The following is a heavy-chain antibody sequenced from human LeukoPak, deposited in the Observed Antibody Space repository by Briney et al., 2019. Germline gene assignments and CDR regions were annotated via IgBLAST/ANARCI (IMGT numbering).Heavy chain of an antibody. J-gene: IGHJ6*02. CDR2: FDPEDGET. Sequence: ASVKVSCKVSGYTLTELSMHWVRQAPGKGLEWMGGFDPEDGETIYAQKFQGRVTMTEDTSTDTAYMELSSLRSEDTAVYYCATAPPDHYGMDVWGQGTTVTVSS. CDR1: GYTLTELS. CDR3: ATAPPDHYGMDV. V-gene: IGHV1-24*01.